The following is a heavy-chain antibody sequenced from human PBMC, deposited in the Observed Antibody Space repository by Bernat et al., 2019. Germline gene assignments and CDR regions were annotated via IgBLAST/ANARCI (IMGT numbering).Heavy chain of an antibody. CDR1: GGTFSSYA. Sequence: QVQLVQSGAEVKKPGSSVKVSCKASGGTFSSYAISWVRQAPGQGLEWMGGIIPIFGTANYAQKFQGRVTITADKSTSTAYMELSSLRSEDTVVYYCARVSDYYDSSGYSNWFDPWGQGTLVTVSS. CDR2: IIPIFGTA. V-gene: IGHV1-69*06. D-gene: IGHD3-22*01. CDR3: ARVSDYYDSSGYSNWFDP. J-gene: IGHJ5*02.